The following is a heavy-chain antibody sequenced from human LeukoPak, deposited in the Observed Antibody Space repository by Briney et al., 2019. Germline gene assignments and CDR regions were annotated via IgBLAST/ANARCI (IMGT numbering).Heavy chain of an antibody. Sequence: SXXXSXFTFDXXGMHWXXXAPGKXLEWVSGISWNSGSIGYADSVKGRFTISRDNAKNSLYLQMNSLRAEDTALYYCAKDRDSSGWDWGQGTLVTVSS. J-gene: IGHJ4*02. CDR2: ISWNSGSI. D-gene: IGHD6-19*01. CDR1: XFTFDXXG. CDR3: AKDRDSSGWD. V-gene: IGHV3-9*01.